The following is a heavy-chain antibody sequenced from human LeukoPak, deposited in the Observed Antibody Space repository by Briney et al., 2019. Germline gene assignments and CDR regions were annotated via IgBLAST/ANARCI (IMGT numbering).Heavy chain of an antibody. CDR1: GYSFTSYW. V-gene: IGHV5-51*01. Sequence: GESLKISCKGSGYSFTSYWIGWVRQMPGKGLEWMEIIYPGDSDTRYSPSFQGQVTISADKSISTAYLQWSSLKASDTAMYYCARHTPIPYCSGGSCYSVFDIWGQGTMVTVSS. J-gene: IGHJ3*02. D-gene: IGHD2-15*01. CDR2: IYPGDSDT. CDR3: ARHTPIPYCSGGSCYSVFDI.